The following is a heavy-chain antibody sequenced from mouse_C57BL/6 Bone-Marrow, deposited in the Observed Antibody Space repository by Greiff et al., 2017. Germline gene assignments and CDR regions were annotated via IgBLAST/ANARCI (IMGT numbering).Heavy chain of an antibody. J-gene: IGHJ1*03. CDR2: IDPSDSYT. CDR1: GYTFTSYW. V-gene: IGHV1-69*01. Sequence: VKLMESGAELVMPGASVKLSCKASGYTFTSYWMHWVKQRPGQGLEWIGEIDPSDSYTNYNQKFKGKSTLTVDKSSSTAYMQLSSLTSEDSAVYYCARLYWYFDVWGTGTTVTVSS. CDR3: ARLYWYFDV.